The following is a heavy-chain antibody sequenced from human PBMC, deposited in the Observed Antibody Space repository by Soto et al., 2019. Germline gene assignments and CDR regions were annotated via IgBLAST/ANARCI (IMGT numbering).Heavy chain of an antibody. V-gene: IGHV4-34*01. CDR2: ISQSGNT. D-gene: IGHD6-6*01. Sequence: TSAPLCLTCSIYSGSFSGYYWSWIRQPHGKGLEWIGGISQSGNTNYSPSLKSRVSISIDTSKKQFSLNLASVSAADTAVYYCARAPKVSGSSQTRPAFWGQGTLVTVSS. J-gene: IGHJ4*02. CDR3: ARAPKVSGSSQTRPAF. CDR1: SGSFSGYY.